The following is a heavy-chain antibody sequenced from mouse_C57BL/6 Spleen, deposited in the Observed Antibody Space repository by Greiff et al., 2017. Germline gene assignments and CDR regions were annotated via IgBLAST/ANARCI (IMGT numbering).Heavy chain of an antibody. CDR3: ARVRTGTKYYFDY. CDR2: ISDGGSYT. J-gene: IGHJ2*01. Sequence: EVQLQESGGGLVKPGGSLKLSCAASGFTFSSYAMSWVRQTPEKRLEWVATISDGGSYTYYPDNVKGRFTISRDNAKNNLYLQMSHLKSEDTAMYYCARVRTGTKYYFDYWGQGTTLTVSS. CDR1: GFTFSSYA. D-gene: IGHD4-1*01. V-gene: IGHV5-4*01.